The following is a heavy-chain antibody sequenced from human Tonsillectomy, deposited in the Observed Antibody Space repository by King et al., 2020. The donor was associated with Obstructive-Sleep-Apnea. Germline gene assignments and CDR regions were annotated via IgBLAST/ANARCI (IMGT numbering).Heavy chain of an antibody. J-gene: IGHJ4*02. CDR3: ARDEGSWWLRGYYFDY. CDR1: GFTFSSYA. CDR2: ISYDGSNK. V-gene: IGHV3-30*04. D-gene: IGHD5-12*01. Sequence: VQLVESGGGVVQPGRSLRLSCAASGFTFSSYAMHWVRQAPGKGLEWVAVISYDGSNKNYAYSVKGRFTISRDNSKNTLYLQMNSRRAEETAVYYCARDEGSWWLRGYYFDYWGQGTLVTVSS.